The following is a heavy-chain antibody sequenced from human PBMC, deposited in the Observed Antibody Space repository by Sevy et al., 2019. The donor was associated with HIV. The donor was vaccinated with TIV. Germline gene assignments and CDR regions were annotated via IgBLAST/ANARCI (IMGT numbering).Heavy chain of an antibody. V-gene: IGHV3-21*01. CDR3: AKLRLGELSSDAFDI. J-gene: IGHJ3*02. Sequence: GGSLRLSCAASGFTFSSYSMNWVRQAPGKGLEWVSSISSSSSYIYYADSVKGRFTISRDNAKNSLYLQMNSLRAEETAVYYCAKLRLGELSSDAFDIWGQGTMVTVSS. CDR2: ISSSSSYI. CDR1: GFTFSSYS. D-gene: IGHD3-16*02.